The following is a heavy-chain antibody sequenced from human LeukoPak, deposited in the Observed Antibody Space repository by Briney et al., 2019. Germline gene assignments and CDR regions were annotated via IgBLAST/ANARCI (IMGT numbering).Heavy chain of an antibody. D-gene: IGHD1-26*01. Sequence: GGSLRPSCAASGFTFSSYAISWVRQAPGKGLEWVSAISGSGGSTYYADSVKGRFTISRDNSKNTLYLQMNSLRAEDTAVYYCANSVSTSGSLPYYFDYWGQGTLVTVSS. CDR1: GFTFSSYA. V-gene: IGHV3-23*01. J-gene: IGHJ4*02. CDR3: ANSVSTSGSLPYYFDY. CDR2: ISGSGGST.